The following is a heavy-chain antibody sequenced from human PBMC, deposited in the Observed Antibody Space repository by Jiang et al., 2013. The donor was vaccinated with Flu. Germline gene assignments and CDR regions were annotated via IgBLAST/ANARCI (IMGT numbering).Heavy chain of an antibody. D-gene: IGHD5-24*01. V-gene: IGHV4-34*01. CDR1: GGSLSGYD. CDR3: ARLDGYNYLIDY. CDR2: FNHITGT. J-gene: IGHJ4*02. Sequence: LLKPSETLSLTCAVYGGSLSGYDWSWIRQPPGKGLEWIGEFNHITGTNYNPSLKSRVTISVDTSKKQFSLKLSSVTAADTAVYYCARLDGYNYLIDYWGQGALVTVSS.